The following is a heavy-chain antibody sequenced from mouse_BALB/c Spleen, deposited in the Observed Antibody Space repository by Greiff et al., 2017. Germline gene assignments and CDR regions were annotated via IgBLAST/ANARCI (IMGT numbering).Heavy chain of an antibody. CDR3: ARSSSAWFAY. D-gene: IGHD1-1*01. J-gene: IGHJ3*01. CDR2: ISSGSSTI. CDR1: GFTFSSFG. Sequence: EVQLVESGGGLVQPGGSRKLSCAASGFTFSSFGMHWVRQAPEKGLEWVAYISSGSSTIYYADTVKGRFTISRDNPKNTLFLQMTSLRSEDTAMYYCARSSSAWFAYWGQGTLVTVSA. V-gene: IGHV5-17*02.